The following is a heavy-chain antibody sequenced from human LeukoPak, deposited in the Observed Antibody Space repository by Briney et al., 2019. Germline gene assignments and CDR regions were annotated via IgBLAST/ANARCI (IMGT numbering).Heavy chain of an antibody. CDR2: ISSTGNFI. CDR3: VRDLRYCTSTSCYNPCFDY. CDR1: GFTFSSYD. Sequence: GGSLRLSCAASGFTFSSYDMIWVRQAPGKGLEWVSSISSTGNFIYYADSLKGRFTVSRDNAKNTLYLQMNSLRAEDTAVYYCVRDLRYCTSTSCYNPCFDYWGQGTLVTVSS. D-gene: IGHD2-2*02. J-gene: IGHJ4*02. V-gene: IGHV3-21*01.